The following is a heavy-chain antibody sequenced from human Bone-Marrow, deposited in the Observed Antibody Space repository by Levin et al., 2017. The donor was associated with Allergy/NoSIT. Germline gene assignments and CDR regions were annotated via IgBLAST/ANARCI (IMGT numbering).Heavy chain of an antibody. D-gene: IGHD4-17*01. Sequence: ASVKVSCKASGYTFTSYDINWVRQATGQGLEWMGWMNPNSGNTGYAQKFQGRVTMTRNTSISTAYMELSSLRSEDTAVYYCARVRAGCTVTTNAYYYGMDVWGQGTTVTVSS. CDR1: GYTFTSYD. V-gene: IGHV1-8*01. CDR3: ARVRAGCTVTTNAYYYGMDV. J-gene: IGHJ6*02. CDR2: MNPNSGNT.